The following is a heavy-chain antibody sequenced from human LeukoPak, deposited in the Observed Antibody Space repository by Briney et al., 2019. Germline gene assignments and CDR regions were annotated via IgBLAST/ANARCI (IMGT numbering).Heavy chain of an antibody. Sequence: PSETLSLTCTVSGGSITSYYWSWIQQPAGKGLEWIGRVYTTGITHYNPSLRGRVSLSVDTSKNQFSLKLNSATAADTAVYYCARGIAVARTVAFDIWGQGTKVTVSS. V-gene: IGHV4-4*07. CDR1: GGSITSYY. J-gene: IGHJ3*02. D-gene: IGHD6-19*01. CDR2: VYTTGIT. CDR3: ARGIAVARTVAFDI.